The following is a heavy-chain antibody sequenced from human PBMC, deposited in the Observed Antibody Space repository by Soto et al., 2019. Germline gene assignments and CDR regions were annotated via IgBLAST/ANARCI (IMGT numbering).Heavy chain of an antibody. V-gene: IGHV4-59*12. CDR2: IYYAGST. D-gene: IGHD3-10*01. CDR3: ARGQAGSWFDP. CDR1: GGSIRNYY. Sequence: SETLSLTCTVSGGSIRNYYWSWIRQPPGKGLEWIGYIYYAGSTNYNLSLKSRVTMSVDTSKNQFSLKLSSVTAADTAVYYCARGQAGSWFDPWGQGTLVTVSS. J-gene: IGHJ5*02.